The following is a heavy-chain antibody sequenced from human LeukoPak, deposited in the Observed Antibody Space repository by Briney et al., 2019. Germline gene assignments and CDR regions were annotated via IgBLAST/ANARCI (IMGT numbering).Heavy chain of an antibody. J-gene: IGHJ4*02. CDR2: MNPQSGNT. D-gene: IGHD6-19*01. Sequence: ASVKVSCKASGYTFTSYYMHWVRQAPGQGLEWMGWMNPQSGNTGYAQRFQGRVTMTRDTSITTAYMELSSLTSEDTAVYYCARGPQYNSGWHDYWGQGTRVTVSS. V-gene: IGHV1-8*02. CDR3: ARGPQYNSGWHDY. CDR1: GYTFTSYY.